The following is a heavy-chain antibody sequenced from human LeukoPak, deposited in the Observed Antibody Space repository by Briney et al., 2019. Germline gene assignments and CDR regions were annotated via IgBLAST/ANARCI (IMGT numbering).Heavy chain of an antibody. CDR1: GGSVSSGSYY. J-gene: IGHJ6*02. V-gene: IGHV4-61*01. CDR3: ARGRSNYYGMDV. CDR2: IYYSGST. D-gene: IGHD1-26*01. Sequence: SETLSLTCTVSGGSVSSGSYYWSWIRQPPGKGLEWIGYIYYSGSTNYNPSLKSRVTMSVDTSKDLFSLKVSSVTAADTAVYYCARGRSNYYGMDVWGQGTTVTVSS.